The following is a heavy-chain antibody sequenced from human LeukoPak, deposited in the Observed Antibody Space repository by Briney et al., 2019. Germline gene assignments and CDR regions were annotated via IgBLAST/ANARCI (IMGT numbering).Heavy chain of an antibody. J-gene: IGHJ4*02. Sequence: SVKVSCKASGGTFSRFTISWVRQAPGQGFEWMGGITPIFGIANFAQKFQGRVSITADESTSTAFMELSSLRSEDTAVYYCARERGLESSGYYYAYWGQGTLVTVSS. CDR3: ARERGLESSGYYYAY. V-gene: IGHV1-69*13. CDR2: ITPIFGIA. CDR1: GGTFSRFT. D-gene: IGHD3-22*01.